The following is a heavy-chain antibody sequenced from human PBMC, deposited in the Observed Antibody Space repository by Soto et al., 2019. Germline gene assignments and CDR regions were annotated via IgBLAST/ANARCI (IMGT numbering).Heavy chain of an antibody. Sequence: PPDPLSLTRALVGAAFRDTYWEGLRQPPGEGLGRIGGGNHNTKTGYNPPLTTRVTISVDTSKNHFSLMLTSVTAADTAVYYCARGGSLFRGSFDPWGRGTRVPVPS. D-gene: IGHD3-10*02. CDR1: GAAFRDTY. V-gene: IGHV4-34*01. CDR2: GNHNTKT. J-gene: IGHJ5*02. CDR3: ARGGSLFRGSFDP.